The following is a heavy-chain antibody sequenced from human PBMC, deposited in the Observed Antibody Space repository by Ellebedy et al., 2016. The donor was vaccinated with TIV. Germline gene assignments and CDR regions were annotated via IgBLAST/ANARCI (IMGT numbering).Heavy chain of an antibody. CDR1: GYTLTELS. CDR3: ATVFDGYRGLDY. J-gene: IGHJ4*02. V-gene: IGHV1-24*01. CDR2: FDPEDDET. Sequence: AASVKVSCKVSGYTLTELSMHWVRQAPGTGLEWMGGFDPEDDETIYAQKFQGRVTMTEDTSTDTAYMDLSSLRSEDTAAYYCATVFDGYRGLDYWGQGTLVTVSS. D-gene: IGHD5-24*01.